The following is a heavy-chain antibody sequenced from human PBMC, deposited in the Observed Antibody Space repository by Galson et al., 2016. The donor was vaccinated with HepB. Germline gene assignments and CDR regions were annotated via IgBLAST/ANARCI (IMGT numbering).Heavy chain of an antibody. CDR2: MHHSGNT. Sequence: SETLSLTCTVSGYSISSGFNWGWIRAAPGKGLEWIGSMHHSGNTFCNPSVRSRVTISIGMSKNQFSLNLTSVTAADTAAYYCAREHWGHTIPDFWGQGTLVTVSS. V-gene: IGHV4-38-2*02. D-gene: IGHD3-3*01. CDR3: AREHWGHTIPDF. J-gene: IGHJ4*02. CDR1: GYSISSGFN.